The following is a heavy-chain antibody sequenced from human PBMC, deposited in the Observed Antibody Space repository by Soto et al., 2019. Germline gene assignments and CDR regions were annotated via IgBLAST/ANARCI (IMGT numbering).Heavy chain of an antibody. V-gene: IGHV4-4*07. CDR2: IYATGTT. Sequence: SETLSLTCTVSGGSISSYYWSWIRQPAGKGLEWIGRIYATGTTDYNPSLKSRVMMSVDTSKKQFSLRLRSVTAADTAVYYCVRDGTKTLRDWFDPWGQGISVTVSS. D-gene: IGHD1-1*01. CDR3: VRDGTKTLRDWFDP. CDR1: GGSISSYY. J-gene: IGHJ5*02.